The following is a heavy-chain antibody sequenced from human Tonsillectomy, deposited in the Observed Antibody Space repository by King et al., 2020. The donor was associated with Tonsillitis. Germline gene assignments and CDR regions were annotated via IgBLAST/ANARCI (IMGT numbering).Heavy chain of an antibody. D-gene: IGHD1-26*01. V-gene: IGHV3-33*01. J-gene: IGHJ3*02. CDR1: GFTFSSYG. CDR3: ARESGSHRWAVDI. Sequence: VQLVESGGGVVQPGRSLRLSCAASGFTFSSYGMHWVRQAPGKGLEWVAVIWYDGSNKYYADSVKGRFTISRDNSKNMWYLQMNSLRAEDTAVYYCARESGSHRWAVDIWGQGTMVSVSS. CDR2: IWYDGSNK.